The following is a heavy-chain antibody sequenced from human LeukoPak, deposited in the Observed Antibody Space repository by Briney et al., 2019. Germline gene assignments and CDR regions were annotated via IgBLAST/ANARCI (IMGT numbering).Heavy chain of an antibody. D-gene: IGHD2-2*03. CDR1: GGSISGYY. V-gene: IGHV4-39*01. CDR3: ARRGYCSSTSCYGRDGFDY. Sequence: SETLSLTCTVSGGSISGYYWSWIRQPPGKGLEWIGSGYYSGSTYYNPSLESRVTISVDTSKNQFSLKLTSVTAADTAVYYCARRGYCSSTSCYGRDGFDYWGQGTLVTVSS. J-gene: IGHJ4*02. CDR2: GYYSGST.